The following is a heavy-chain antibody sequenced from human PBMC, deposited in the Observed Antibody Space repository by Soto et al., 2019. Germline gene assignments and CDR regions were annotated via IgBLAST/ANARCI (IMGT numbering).Heavy chain of an antibody. CDR3: ARTESGYSYGFADV. CDR1: VYRFTSHW. J-gene: IGHJ6*04. CDR2: IYPGESDT. V-gene: IGHV5-51*01. D-gene: IGHD5-18*01. Sequence: GQCLKISCSGAVYRFTSHWIAGVLARPVRGLELMGIIYPGESDTRYSPSFQGQVTISADKSISTAYLQWSSLKASDTAMYYCARTESGYSYGFADVWGEGTTVTVSS.